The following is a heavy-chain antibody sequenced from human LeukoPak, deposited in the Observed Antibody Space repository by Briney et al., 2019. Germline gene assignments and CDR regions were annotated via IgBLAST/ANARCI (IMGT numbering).Heavy chain of an antibody. J-gene: IGHJ4*02. D-gene: IGHD4-11*01. CDR1: GYTFTGYY. Sequence: ASVKVSCKASGYTFTGYYMHWVRQAPGQGLEWIGWINPNSGGTNYAQKFQGRVTMTRDTSISTAYMELSRLRSDDTAVYYCARVGRGKYSSAFDYWGQGTLVTVSS. CDR3: ARVGRGKYSSAFDY. V-gene: IGHV1-2*02. CDR2: INPNSGGT.